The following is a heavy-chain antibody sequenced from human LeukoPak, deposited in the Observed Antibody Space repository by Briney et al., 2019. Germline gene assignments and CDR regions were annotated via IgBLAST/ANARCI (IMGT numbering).Heavy chain of an antibody. J-gene: IGHJ4*02. CDR3: AKTAGRSNTWYQESDY. Sequence: PGGSLRLSCAASGFTFSSYAMSWVRQAPGQGLEWVSAISGSGGSTYYADSVKGRFTISRDNSKNTLYLQMNSLRAEDTAVYYCAKTAGRSNTWYQESDYWGQGDLVTVSS. D-gene: IGHD2-2*01. CDR1: GFTFSSYA. CDR2: ISGSGGST. V-gene: IGHV3-23*01.